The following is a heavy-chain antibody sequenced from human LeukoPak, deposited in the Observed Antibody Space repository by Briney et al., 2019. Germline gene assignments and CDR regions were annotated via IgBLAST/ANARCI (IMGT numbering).Heavy chain of an antibody. J-gene: IGHJ5*02. Sequence: PSETLSLTCAVYGGSFSGYYWSWIRQPPGKGLEWIGEINHSGSTNYNPSLKSRVTISVDTSKNQFSLKLSSVTAAYTAVYYCARGRIGSSSSWGQGTLVTVSS. D-gene: IGHD6-13*01. V-gene: IGHV4-34*01. CDR3: ARGRIGSSSS. CDR2: INHSGST. CDR1: GGSFSGYY.